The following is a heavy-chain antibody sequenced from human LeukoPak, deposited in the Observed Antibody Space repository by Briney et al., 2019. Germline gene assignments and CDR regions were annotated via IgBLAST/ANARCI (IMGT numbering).Heavy chain of an antibody. Sequence: GASVKVSCKASGYTFTGYYMHWMRQAPGQGLEWMGWINPNSGGTNYAQKFQGRVTMTRDTSISTAYMELSRLRSDDTAVYYCARDFSGGNWFDPWGQGTLVTVSS. CDR1: GYTFTGYY. CDR3: ARDFSGGNWFDP. D-gene: IGHD3-10*01. V-gene: IGHV1-2*02. CDR2: INPNSGGT. J-gene: IGHJ5*02.